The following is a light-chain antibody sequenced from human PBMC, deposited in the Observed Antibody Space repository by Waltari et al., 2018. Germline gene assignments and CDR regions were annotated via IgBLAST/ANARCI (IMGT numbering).Light chain of an antibody. CDR3: STYTSSSTWV. CDR1: SSDVGSYNR. V-gene: IGLV2-18*02. J-gene: IGLJ3*02. Sequence: QSALTQPPSVSGSPGQSVTISCTGTSSDVGSYNRVSWYQQPPGTAPKLVIYDVSNRPSGVPERFSGSKSGNTASLTISGLQAEDEADYYCSTYTSSSTWVFGGGTKLTVL. CDR2: DVS.